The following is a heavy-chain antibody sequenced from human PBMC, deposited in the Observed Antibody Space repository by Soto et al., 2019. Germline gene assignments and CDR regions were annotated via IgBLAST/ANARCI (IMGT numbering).Heavy chain of an antibody. CDR2: IYSSGST. CDR3: WRTPDVLTGYYDAFYI. J-gene: IGHJ3*02. D-gene: IGHD3-9*01. Sequence: HLQLEESGPGLVKPSETLSLTCTVSGGSVSNNTYYWGWIRQPPGKGLEWIGSIYSSGSTNYHPSLKSRVTISVDTSNNEFSLKLTSVTAADTAVYYCWRTPDVLTGYYDAFYIWGQGTAVTVSS. CDR1: GGSVSNNTYY. V-gene: IGHV4-39*01.